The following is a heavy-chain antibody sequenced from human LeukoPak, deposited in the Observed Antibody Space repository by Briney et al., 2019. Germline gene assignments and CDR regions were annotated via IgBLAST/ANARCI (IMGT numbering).Heavy chain of an antibody. CDR1: GGSISSYY. Sequence: SETLSLTCTVSGGSISSYYWSWIRQPPGKGLEWIGYIYYSGSTNYNPSLKSRVTISVDTSKNQFSLKLSSVTAADTAVYYCARRASSGYYNNWFDPWGQGTLVTVSS. J-gene: IGHJ5*02. CDR2: IYYSGST. D-gene: IGHD3-22*01. V-gene: IGHV4-59*08. CDR3: ARRASSGYYNNWFDP.